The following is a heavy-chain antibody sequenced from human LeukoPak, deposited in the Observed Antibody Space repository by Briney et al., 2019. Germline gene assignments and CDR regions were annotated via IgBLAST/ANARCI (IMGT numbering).Heavy chain of an antibody. J-gene: IGHJ4*02. CDR1: GLTFDDYA. Sequence: GGSLRLSCAASGLTFDDYAMHWVRQGPGKGLEWVSGISSNSGGIAYADSVKGRFTISRDNAKNSLYLQMNSLRPEDTALYYCAKDVQMTRNDYYNYFDYWGQGTLVTVSS. V-gene: IGHV3-9*01. CDR2: ISSNSGGI. CDR3: AKDVQMTRNDYYNYFDY. D-gene: IGHD3-22*01.